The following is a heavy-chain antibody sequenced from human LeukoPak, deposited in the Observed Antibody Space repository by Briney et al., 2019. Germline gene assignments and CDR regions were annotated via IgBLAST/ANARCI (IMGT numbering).Heavy chain of an antibody. Sequence: PSETLSLTCTVSGGSMRSHYWTWIRQPPGKGLEWIGCIYYSGSTNYNPSLKSRVTISADTSKNQFSLKLSSVTAADTAVYYCARGGFGSSTWYFEVDPWGQGTLVTVSS. V-gene: IGHV4-59*11. CDR3: ARGGFGSSTWYFEVDP. CDR2: IYYSGST. D-gene: IGHD6-13*01. CDR1: GGSMRSHY. J-gene: IGHJ5*02.